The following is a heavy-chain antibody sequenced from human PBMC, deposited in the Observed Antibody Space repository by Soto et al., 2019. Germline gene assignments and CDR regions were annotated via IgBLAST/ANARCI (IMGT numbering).Heavy chain of an antibody. CDR3: TTGSNYYDSSGYYYPPFDY. D-gene: IGHD3-22*01. CDR1: GFTFSNAW. CDR2: IKSKTDGGTT. V-gene: IGHV3-15*01. Sequence: GGSLRLSCAASGFTFSNAWMSWVRQAPGKGLEWVGRIKSKTDGGTTDYVAPVKGRFTISRDDSKNTLYLQMNSLKTEDTAVYYCTTGSNYYDSSGYYYPPFDYWGQGTLVTVSS. J-gene: IGHJ4*02.